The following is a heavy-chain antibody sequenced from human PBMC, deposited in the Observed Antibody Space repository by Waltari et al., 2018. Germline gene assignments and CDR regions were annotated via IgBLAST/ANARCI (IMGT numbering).Heavy chain of an antibody. CDR1: GGSTTTITYL. J-gene: IGHJ4*01. Sequence: QLQMQESGPGLVRPSETLSLTCAVSGGSTTTITYLWGWIRQPPGKVLEWIVSFSYNGNTYDNPSLRSRGTIAGYTSKSQFSLVLTSVTAADTAVYYCAGGLGAIYWGHGTLVTVSS. CDR2: FSYNGNT. V-gene: IGHV4-39*07. D-gene: IGHD2-21*01. CDR3: AGGLGAIY.